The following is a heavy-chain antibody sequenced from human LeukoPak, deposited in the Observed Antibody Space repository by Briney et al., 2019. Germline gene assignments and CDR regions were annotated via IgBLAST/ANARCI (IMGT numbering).Heavy chain of an antibody. CDR3: AGRIGIAVADAFDI. Sequence: SETLSLTCTVSGGSISSYYWSWIRQPPGKGLEWIGYIYYSGSTNYNPSLKSRVTISVDTSKNQFSLKLSSVTAADTAVYYCAGRIGIAVADAFDIWGQGTMVTVSS. J-gene: IGHJ3*02. V-gene: IGHV4-59*08. CDR1: GGSISSYY. D-gene: IGHD6-19*01. CDR2: IYYSGST.